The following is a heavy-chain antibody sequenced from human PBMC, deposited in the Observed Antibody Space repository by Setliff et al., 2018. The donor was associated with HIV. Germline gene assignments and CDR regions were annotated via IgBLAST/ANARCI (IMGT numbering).Heavy chain of an antibody. CDR2: ISYTDST. CDR1: GVSISSYY. V-gene: IGHV4-59*08. J-gene: IGHJ6*03. Sequence: PSETLSLTCTVSGVSISSYYWSWIRQPPGKGLEWIGYISYTDSTAYNPSLKSRVSISIDTSKNQFSLKLSSVTAADTAVYYCARGYGNYYYYYMDVWGKGTTVTVSS. D-gene: IGHD4-17*01. CDR3: ARGYGNYYYYYMDV.